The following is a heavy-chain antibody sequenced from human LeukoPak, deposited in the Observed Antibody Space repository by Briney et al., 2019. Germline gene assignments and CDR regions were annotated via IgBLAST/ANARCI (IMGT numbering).Heavy chain of an antibody. CDR1: GGSISSYY. CDR3: ARVGSAAIPYGMDV. CDR2: IYYSGST. V-gene: IGHV4-59*01. Sequence: SETLSLTCTVSGGSISSYYWSWIRQPPGKGLEWIGYIYYSGSTNYNPSLKSRVTMSVDTSKNQFSLKLSSVTAADTAVYYCARVGSAAIPYGMDVWGQGTTVTVSS. D-gene: IGHD2-2*01. J-gene: IGHJ6*02.